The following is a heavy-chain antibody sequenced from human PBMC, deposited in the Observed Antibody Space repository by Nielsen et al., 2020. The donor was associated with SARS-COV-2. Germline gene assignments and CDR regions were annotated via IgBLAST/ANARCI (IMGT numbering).Heavy chain of an antibody. CDR1: GFTFSNAW. CDR3: TTEYQLLSGIIDY. D-gene: IGHD2-2*01. Sequence: GESLKISCAASGFTFSNAWMSWVHQAPGKGLEWVGRIKSKTDGGTTDYAAPVKGRFTISRDDSKNTLYLQMNSLKTEDTAVYYCTTEYQLLSGIIDYWGQGTLVTVSS. V-gene: IGHV3-15*01. J-gene: IGHJ4*02. CDR2: IKSKTDGGTT.